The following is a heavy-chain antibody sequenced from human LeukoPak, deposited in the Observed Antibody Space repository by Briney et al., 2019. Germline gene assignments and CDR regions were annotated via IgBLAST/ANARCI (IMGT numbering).Heavy chain of an antibody. CDR3: AREPRAGYCSSTSCYTVVDY. J-gene: IGHJ4*02. CDR1: GFTFSSYA. CDR2: ISYDGSNK. Sequence: GGSLRLSCAASGFTFSSYAMHWVRQAPGKGLEWVAVISYDGSNKYYADSVKGRFTISRDNSKNTLYLQMNSLRAEDTAVYYCAREPRAGYCSSTSCYTVVDYWGQGTLVTVSS. V-gene: IGHV3-30-3*01. D-gene: IGHD2-2*02.